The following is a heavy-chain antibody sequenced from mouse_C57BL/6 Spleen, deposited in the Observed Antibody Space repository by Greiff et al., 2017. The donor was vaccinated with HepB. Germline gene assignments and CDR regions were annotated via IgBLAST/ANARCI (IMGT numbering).Heavy chain of an antibody. J-gene: IGHJ4*01. D-gene: IGHD4-1*01. CDR3: ARDQQTGTPCAMDY. Sequence: EVKLMEPGGGLVKPGGSLKLSCAASGFTFSSYAMSWVRQTPEKRLEWVATISAGGSYTYYPDNVKGRFTITRDNAKNNQYLQMSHLKSEDTAMYYCARDQQTGTPCAMDYWGQGTSVTVSS. CDR1: GFTFSSYA. CDR2: ISAGGSYT. V-gene: IGHV5-4*01.